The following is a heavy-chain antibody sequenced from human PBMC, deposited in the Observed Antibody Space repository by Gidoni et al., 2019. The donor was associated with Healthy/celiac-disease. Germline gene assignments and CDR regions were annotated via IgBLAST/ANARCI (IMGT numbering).Heavy chain of an antibody. J-gene: IGHJ6*02. Sequence: SGAEVKKPGASVKVSCKASGYTFTGYYMHWVRQAPGQGLEWMGWINPNSGGTNYAQKFQGWVTMTRDTSISTAYMELSRLRSDDTAVYYCARGTYTWIQKNTYGMDVWGQGTTVTVSS. D-gene: IGHD5-18*01. V-gene: IGHV1-2*04. CDR2: INPNSGGT. CDR1: GYTFTGYY. CDR3: ARGTYTWIQKNTYGMDV.